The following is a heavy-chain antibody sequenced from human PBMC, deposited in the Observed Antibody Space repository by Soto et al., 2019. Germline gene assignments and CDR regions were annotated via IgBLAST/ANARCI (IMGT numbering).Heavy chain of an antibody. CDR1: GFSFSTYG. CDR3: AKGFGNYWPFDY. Sequence: QVHLVESGGGVVQPGRSLRLSCAASGFSFSTYGMHWVRQAPGKGLEWVAFISNDGSNKYYADSVKGRFTISRDNSKNTLYLQMNSRRAEDTAVYSCAKGFGNYWPFDYWGQGTVVTVSS. V-gene: IGHV3-30*18. CDR2: ISNDGSNK. D-gene: IGHD1-26*01. J-gene: IGHJ4*02.